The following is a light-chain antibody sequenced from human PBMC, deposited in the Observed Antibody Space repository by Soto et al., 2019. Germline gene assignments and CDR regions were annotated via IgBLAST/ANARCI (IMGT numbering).Light chain of an antibody. CDR1: LCVLYSHINSNS. V-gene: IGKV4-1*01. J-gene: IGKJ5*01. CDR2: AAS. Sequence: DFLRTQSPDSLAVSLGDRSTINCKSSLCVLYSHINSNSLSWYQQKPGKAPKLLIYAASSLQSGVPSRFSGTVSGTEFTLTISSLEPEDFAVYFCQQHSDLPMTFGQGTRLEIK. CDR3: QQHSDLPMT.